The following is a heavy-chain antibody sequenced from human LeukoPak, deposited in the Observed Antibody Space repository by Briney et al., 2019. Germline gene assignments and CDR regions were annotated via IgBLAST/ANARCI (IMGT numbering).Heavy chain of an antibody. CDR3: ARQISDYYYYYMDV. CDR2: IYDSGNE. Sequence: SETLSLTXTVSGGSISTSAFYWGGIRQPPGKGLEWIGSIYDSGNEFYNPSLKSRVTISADTSKNQFSLKLNSVTAADTAMYYCARQISDYYYYYMDVWGEGITVTVSS. CDR1: GGSISTSAFY. J-gene: IGHJ6*03. V-gene: IGHV4-39*01. D-gene: IGHD2/OR15-2a*01.